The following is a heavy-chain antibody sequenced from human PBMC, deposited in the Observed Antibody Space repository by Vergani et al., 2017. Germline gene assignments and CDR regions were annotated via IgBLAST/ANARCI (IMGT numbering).Heavy chain of an antibody. CDR2: VRNKEDGGTP. J-gene: IGHJ4*01. Sequence: EVQLLESGGGLVQPGGSLRLSCAASGFTFSNYAMSWVRQAPGKGLEWVGFVRNKEDGGTPEHAASVKGRFTISRDDSKAIAYLQMNSLKTEDTAVYYCTTGFPGSSWSTYWGQGTLVTVSS. CDR3: TTGFPGSSWSTY. CDR1: GFTFSNYA. D-gene: IGHD6-13*01. V-gene: IGHV3-49*04.